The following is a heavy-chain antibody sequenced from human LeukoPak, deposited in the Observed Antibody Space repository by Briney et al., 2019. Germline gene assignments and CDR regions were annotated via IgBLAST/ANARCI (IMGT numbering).Heavy chain of an antibody. V-gene: IGHV3-9*01. CDR1: GFTFDDFA. J-gene: IGHJ4*02. Sequence: GRSLRPSCAASGFTFDDFAMHWVRQAPGKGLEWVSGIRSNSESIGYADPVKGRFTISRDNARNSLYLQMNSLRVGDTAFYYCARERYTSSWGSFEDWGQGTLVTVSS. CDR2: IRSNSESI. CDR3: ARERYTSSWGSFED. D-gene: IGHD6-13*01.